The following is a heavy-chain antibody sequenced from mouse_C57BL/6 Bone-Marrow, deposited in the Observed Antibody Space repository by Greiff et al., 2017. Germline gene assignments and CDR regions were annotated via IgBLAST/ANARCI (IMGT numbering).Heavy chain of an antibody. CDR3: ARSSPPGGSSSYWYFDV. CDR1: GYSFTGYY. CDR2: INPSTGGT. Sequence: VQLKQSGPELVKPGASVKISCKASGYSFTGYYMNWVKQSPETSLEWIGEINPSTGGTTSNQKFKAKATLTVDKSSSTAYMQLKSLTSEDSAVYYCARSSPPGGSSSYWYFDVWGTGTTVTVSS. J-gene: IGHJ1*03. D-gene: IGHD1-1*01. V-gene: IGHV1-42*01.